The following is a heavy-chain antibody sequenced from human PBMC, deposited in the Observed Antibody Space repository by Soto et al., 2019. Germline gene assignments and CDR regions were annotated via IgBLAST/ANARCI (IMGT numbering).Heavy chain of an antibody. D-gene: IGHD2-15*01. CDR3: ARSQGGSSSLDIYYYYYYGMDV. Sequence: QVQLVQSGAEVKKPGSSVKVSCKAPGGTFSSYAISWVRQAPGQGLEWMGGIIPIFGTANYAQKFQGRVTINADESTSTGYMELSSLRSADTAVYYCARSQGGSSSLDIYYYYYYGMDVWGQGTTVTVSS. CDR1: GGTFSSYA. CDR2: IIPIFGTA. J-gene: IGHJ6*02. V-gene: IGHV1-69*01.